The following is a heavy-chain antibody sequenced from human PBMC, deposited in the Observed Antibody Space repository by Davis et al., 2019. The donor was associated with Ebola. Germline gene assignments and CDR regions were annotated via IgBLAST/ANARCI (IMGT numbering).Heavy chain of an antibody. CDR2: ISAYNGNT. CDR1: GYTFTSYG. J-gene: IGHJ6*02. D-gene: IGHD2-2*02. V-gene: IGHV1-18*04. Sequence: AASVKVSCKASGYTFTSYGISWVRQAPGQGLEWMGWISAYNGNTNYAQKFQGRVTMTRDTSISTAYMELSSLRSEDTAVYYCARDCIRTGCYNYGMDVWGQGTTVTVSS. CDR3: ARDCIRTGCYNYGMDV.